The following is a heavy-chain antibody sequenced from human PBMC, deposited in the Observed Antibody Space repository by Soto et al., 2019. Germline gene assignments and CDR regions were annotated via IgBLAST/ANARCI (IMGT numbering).Heavy chain of an antibody. CDR2: INHDGSDK. CDR1: GFTFSRNW. J-gene: IGHJ3*02. Sequence: EMQLVESGGGLVQPGGSLRLSCAASGFTFSRNWMNWVRQAQGKGLEWVANINHDGSDKYYVDSVRGRFTISRDNAKNSLYLQMNSLRAEDTAVYYCARGTLVEFYAFDIWGQGTMVTVSS. V-gene: IGHV3-7*01. D-gene: IGHD2-15*01. CDR3: ARGTLVEFYAFDI.